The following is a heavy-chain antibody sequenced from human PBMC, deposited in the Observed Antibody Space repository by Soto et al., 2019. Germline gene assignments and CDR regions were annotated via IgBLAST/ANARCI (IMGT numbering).Heavy chain of an antibody. CDR1: GFTFSTYG. CDR3: AKSVDNWNDGFFDY. J-gene: IGHJ4*02. CDR2: ISYDGVNK. V-gene: IGHV3-30*18. D-gene: IGHD1-1*01. Sequence: QVQLVESGGGVVQPGRSLRLSCAASGFTFSTYGMHWVRQAPGKGLEWVAVISYDGVNKYYADSVKGRFTISRDNSKNTLYLQMNSLRAEDTAVYYCAKSVDNWNDGFFDYCVQGTLVTVSS.